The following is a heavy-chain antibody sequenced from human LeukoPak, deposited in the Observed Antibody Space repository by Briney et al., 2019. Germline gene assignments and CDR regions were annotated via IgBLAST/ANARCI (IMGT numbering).Heavy chain of an antibody. D-gene: IGHD3-22*01. V-gene: IGHV1-2*02. CDR1: GYTFTGYY. CDR2: INPNSGGT. J-gene: IGHJ4*02. Sequence: GASVKVSCKASGYTFTGYYIHWVRQAPGQGLEWMGLINPNSGGTNYAQKFQNRVSMTRDTSISTAYMELNSLTSDDTAVYYCTREEVSDSSGSANDYGGQGTLVTVSS. CDR3: TREEVSDSSGSANDY.